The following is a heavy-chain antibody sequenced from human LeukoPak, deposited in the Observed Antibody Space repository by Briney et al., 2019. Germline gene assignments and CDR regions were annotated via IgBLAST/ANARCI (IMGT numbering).Heavy chain of an antibody. CDR1: GFTLSSYE. J-gene: IGHJ6*02. V-gene: IGHV3-48*03. CDR2: ISSSGNTI. D-gene: IGHD3-10*01. Sequence: GGSLRLSCAASGFTLSSYEMNWVRQAPGKGLEWVSYISSSGNTIYYADSVKGRFTISRDNAENSLYLQMNSLRAEDTAVYYCARGGGYYGSGSLHYYYYGMDVWGQGTTVTVSS. CDR3: ARGGGYYGSGSLHYYYYGMDV.